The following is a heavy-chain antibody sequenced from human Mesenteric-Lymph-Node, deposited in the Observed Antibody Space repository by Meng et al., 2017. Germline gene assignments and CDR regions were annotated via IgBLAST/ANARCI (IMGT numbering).Heavy chain of an antibody. CDR3: ARDYCSSTSCYGWDWYFDL. J-gene: IGHJ2*01. CDR2: IIPIFGTA. CDR1: GGTFSSYA. Sequence: QVQLVQSGAEVKTPGSSVKGSCKASGGTFSSYAISWVRQAPGQGLEWMGGIIPIFGTANYAQKFQGRVTITTDESTSTAYMELSSLRSEDTAVYYCARDYCSSTSCYGWDWYFDLWGRGTLVTVSS. D-gene: IGHD2-2*01. V-gene: IGHV1-69*05.